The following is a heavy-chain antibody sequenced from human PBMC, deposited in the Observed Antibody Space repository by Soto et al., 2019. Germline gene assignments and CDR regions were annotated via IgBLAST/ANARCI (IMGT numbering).Heavy chain of an antibody. CDR3: AKDVLLLPHYDSSGYYDY. J-gene: IGHJ4*02. CDR1: GFTFSSYA. D-gene: IGHD3-22*01. CDR2: ISGSGGST. V-gene: IGHV3-23*01. Sequence: GGSLRLSCAASGFTFSSYAMSWVRQAPGKGPEWVSAISGSGGSTYYADSVKGRFTISRDNSKNTLYLQMNSLRAEDTAVYYCAKDVLLLPHYDSSGYYDYWGQGTLVTVSS.